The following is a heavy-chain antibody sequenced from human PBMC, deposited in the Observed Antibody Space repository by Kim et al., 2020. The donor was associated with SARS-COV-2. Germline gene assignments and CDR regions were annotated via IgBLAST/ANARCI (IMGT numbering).Heavy chain of an antibody. D-gene: IGHD1-7*01. J-gene: IGHJ4*02. CDR2: SG. CDR3: VRVNQNYDFDF. Sequence: SGRYADSVGGRFTIYRDNAKNTVYLQMNSLRAEDTAVYYCVRVNQNYDFDFWGQGTLVTVSS. V-gene: IGHV3-74*01.